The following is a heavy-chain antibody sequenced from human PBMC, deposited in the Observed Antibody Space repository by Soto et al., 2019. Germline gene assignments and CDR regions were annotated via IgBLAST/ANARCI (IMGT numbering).Heavy chain of an antibody. CDR1: GGSISSYY. Sequence: SETLSLTCTVSGGSISSYYWSWIRQPPGKGLEWIGYIYYSGSTNYNPSLKSRVTISVDTSKNQFSLKLSSVTAADTAVYYCASGVYGYDFWSGYPNGMDVWGQGTTVTVSS. J-gene: IGHJ6*02. V-gene: IGHV4-59*01. CDR3: ASGVYGYDFWSGYPNGMDV. D-gene: IGHD3-3*01. CDR2: IYYSGST.